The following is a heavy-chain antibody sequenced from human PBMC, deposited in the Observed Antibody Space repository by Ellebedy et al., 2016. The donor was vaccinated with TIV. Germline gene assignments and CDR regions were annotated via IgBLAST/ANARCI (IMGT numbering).Heavy chain of an antibody. V-gene: IGHV3-43D*03. CDR3: AKALDPRYSGYEGFFDY. CDR2: ISWDGGST. J-gene: IGHJ4*02. D-gene: IGHD5-12*01. CDR1: GFTFSSYA. Sequence: GGSLRLXCAASGFTFSSYAMSWVRQAPGKGLEWVSLISWDGGSTYYADSVKGRFTISRDNSKNSLYLQMNSLRAEDTALYYCAKALDPRYSGYEGFFDYWGQGTLVTVSS.